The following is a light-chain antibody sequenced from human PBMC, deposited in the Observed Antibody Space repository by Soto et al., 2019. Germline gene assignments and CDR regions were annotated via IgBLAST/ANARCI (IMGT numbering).Light chain of an antibody. CDR2: DAS. CDR1: QTVSTW. CDR3: QQYNSYPWT. V-gene: IGKV1-5*01. J-gene: IGKJ1*01. Sequence: DIQMTQSPSTLSASVGDRVTITCRVSQTVSTWLAWCQQKPGKAPKLLIYDASSLESGVPSRFSGSGSGTEFTLTISSLQPDDFATYYCQQYNSYPWTFGQGTKVDIK.